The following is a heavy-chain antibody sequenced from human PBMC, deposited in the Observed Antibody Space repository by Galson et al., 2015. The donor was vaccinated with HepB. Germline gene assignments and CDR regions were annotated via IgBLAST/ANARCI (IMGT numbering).Heavy chain of an antibody. Sequence: SLRLSCAASGFTFSGSAIHWARQASGKGPEWVGRIRSKANNYATSYVPSLEGRFTISRDDSKNMAYLHMRSLKSEDTAVYYCARLGDFSGYSSRWGQGTLVTVSS. D-gene: IGHD6-13*01. CDR3: ARLGDFSGYSSR. V-gene: IGHV3-73*01. CDR2: IRSKANNYAT. J-gene: IGHJ4*01. CDR1: GFTFSGSA.